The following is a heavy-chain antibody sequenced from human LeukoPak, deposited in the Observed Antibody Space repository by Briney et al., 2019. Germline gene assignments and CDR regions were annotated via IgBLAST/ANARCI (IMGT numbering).Heavy chain of an antibody. V-gene: IGHV3-21*01. CDR1: GFTFSSYS. CDR3: ARDDGSSSYGYFDY. J-gene: IGHJ4*02. Sequence: GGSLRLSCAASGFTFSSYSMNWVRQAPGKGLEWVSSISSSSSYIYYADSVKGRSTISRDNAKNSLYLQMNSLRAEDTAVYYCARDDGSSSYGYFDYWGQGTLVTVSS. D-gene: IGHD6-6*01. CDR2: ISSSSSYI.